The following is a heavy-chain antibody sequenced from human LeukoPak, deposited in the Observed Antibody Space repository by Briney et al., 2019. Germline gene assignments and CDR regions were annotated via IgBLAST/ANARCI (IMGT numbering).Heavy chain of an antibody. J-gene: IGHJ4*02. CDR1: GGSITNYY. D-gene: IGHD6-13*01. CDR3: ARHWETSSWYVDY. V-gene: IGHV4-59*08. Sequence: SETLSLTCTVSGGSITNYYWSWIRQPPGKGLEWIGYIYYSGSTNYNPSLKSRVTISVDTSKNQFSLKVSSVTAADTAVYYCARHWETSSWYVDYWGQGTLVTVSS. CDR2: IYYSGST.